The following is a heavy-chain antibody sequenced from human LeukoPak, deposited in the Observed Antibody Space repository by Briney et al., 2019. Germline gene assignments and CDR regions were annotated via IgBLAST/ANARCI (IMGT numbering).Heavy chain of an antibody. D-gene: IGHD2-15*01. V-gene: IGHV3-21*04. Sequence: GGSLRLSCAASGFTFSSYSMNWVRQAPGKGLEWVSSISSSCSYIYYADSVKGRFTISRDNAKNSLYLQMSSLGAEDTAVYYCAKAGAGLRYPGGLFDYWGQGALVTVSS. CDR1: GFTFSSYS. CDR2: ISSSCSYI. CDR3: AKAGAGLRYPGGLFDY. J-gene: IGHJ4*02.